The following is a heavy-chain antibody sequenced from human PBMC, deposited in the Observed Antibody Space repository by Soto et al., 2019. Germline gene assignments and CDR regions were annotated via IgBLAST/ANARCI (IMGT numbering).Heavy chain of an antibody. CDR1: GFTFSSYG. Sequence: QVQLVESGGGVVQPGRSLRLSCAASGFTFSSYGMHWVRQAPGKGLEWVAVISYDGSNKYYADSVKGRFTISRDNSKNTLCLQMNSLGAEDTAVYYCAKDKVPVVVTAPFDYWGQGPLVTVSS. CDR2: ISYDGSNK. V-gene: IGHV3-30*18. D-gene: IGHD2-21*02. CDR3: AKDKVPVVVTAPFDY. J-gene: IGHJ4*02.